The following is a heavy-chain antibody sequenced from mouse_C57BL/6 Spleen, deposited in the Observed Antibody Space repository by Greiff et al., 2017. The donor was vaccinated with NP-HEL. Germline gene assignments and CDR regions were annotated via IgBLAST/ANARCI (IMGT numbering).Heavy chain of an antibody. J-gene: IGHJ4*01. Sequence: QVQLKQSGPGLVAPSQSLSITCTVSGFSLTSYGVHWVCQPPGKGLEWLVVIWSDGSTTYNSALKSRLSISKDNSKSQVFLKMNSLQTDDTAMYYCARHGYSNLYAMDDWGQGTSVTVAS. CDR1: GFSLTSYG. CDR3: ARHGYSNLYAMDD. D-gene: IGHD2-5*01. V-gene: IGHV2-6-1*01. CDR2: IWSDGST.